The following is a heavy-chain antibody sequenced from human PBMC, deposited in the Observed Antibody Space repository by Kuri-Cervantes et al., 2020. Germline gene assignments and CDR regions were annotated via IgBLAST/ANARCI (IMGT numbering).Heavy chain of an antibody. V-gene: IGHV1-8*01. Sequence: ASVKVSCKASGYTFTSYDINWVRQATGQGLEWMGWMNPNSGNTGYAQKFQGRVTMTRDTSTSTVYMELSSLRSEDTAVYYCARVPYDSSGYGMDVWGQGTTVTVSS. CDR2: MNPNSGNT. J-gene: IGHJ6*02. CDR1: GYTFTSYD. D-gene: IGHD3-22*01. CDR3: ARVPYDSSGYGMDV.